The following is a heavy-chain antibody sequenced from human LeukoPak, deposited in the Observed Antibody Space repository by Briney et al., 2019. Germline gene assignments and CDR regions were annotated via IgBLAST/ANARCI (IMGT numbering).Heavy chain of an antibody. D-gene: IGHD3-22*01. J-gene: IGHJ4*02. CDR3: AKDYDSSGYYALYFDY. V-gene: IGHV3-9*01. CDR2: ISWNSGSI. CDR1: GFTFDDYA. Sequence: GGSLRLSCAASGFTFDDYAMHWVRQAPGKGLEWVSGISWNSGSIGYAASVKGRFTISRDNAKNSLYLQMNSLRAEDTALYYCAKDYDSSGYYALYFDYWGQGTLVTVSS.